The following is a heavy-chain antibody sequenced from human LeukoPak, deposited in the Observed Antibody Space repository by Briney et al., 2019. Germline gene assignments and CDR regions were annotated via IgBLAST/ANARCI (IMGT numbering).Heavy chain of an antibody. V-gene: IGHV4-59*01. CDR1: GGSISSYY. Sequence: SETLSLTCTVSGGSISSYYWSWIRQPPGKGLEWIGYIYYSGSTNYNPSLKSRVTISVDTSKNQFSLKLSSVTAADTAVYYCARAFCGGDCDYYYFYMDVWGKGTTVTVSS. CDR2: IYYSGST. CDR3: ARAFCGGDCDYYYFYMDV. J-gene: IGHJ6*03. D-gene: IGHD2-21*02.